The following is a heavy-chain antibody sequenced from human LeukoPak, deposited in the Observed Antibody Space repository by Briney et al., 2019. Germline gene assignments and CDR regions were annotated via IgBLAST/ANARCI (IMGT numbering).Heavy chain of an antibody. CDR1: GFTFSSYA. V-gene: IGHV3-23*01. CDR2: ISGSGGST. D-gene: IGHD6-19*01. J-gene: IGHJ5*02. Sequence: RPGGSLRLSCAASGFTFSSYAMSWVRQAPGKGLEWVSAISGSGGSTYYADSVKGRFTISRDNSKNTLYLQMNSLRAEDTAVYYCAKRIYSSGWYVYWFDPWGQGTLVTVSS. CDR3: AKRIYSSGWYVYWFDP.